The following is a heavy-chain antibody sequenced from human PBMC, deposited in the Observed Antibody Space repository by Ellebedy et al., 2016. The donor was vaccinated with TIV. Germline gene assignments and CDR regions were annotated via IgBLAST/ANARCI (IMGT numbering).Heavy chain of an antibody. CDR1: GYIFTNYW. D-gene: IGHD1-14*01. CDR3: ARHENLYDAFDI. CDR2: IYPGDSDT. J-gene: IGHJ3*02. V-gene: IGHV5-51*01. Sequence: GGSLRLSCKGSGYIFTNYWIGWVRKMPGKGLEWMGIIYPGDSDTRYSPSFQGQVTISADKSINTAYLQWSSLRASDTAMYYCARHENLYDAFDIWGQGTIVAVSS.